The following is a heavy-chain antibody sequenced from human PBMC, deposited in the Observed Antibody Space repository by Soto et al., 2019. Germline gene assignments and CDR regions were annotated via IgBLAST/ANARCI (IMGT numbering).Heavy chain of an antibody. CDR1: GYGFTSYW. Sequence: GEAEKISCKGCGYGFTSYWIARVRQMPGKGLEWMGVIYPGDSDTTYSPSFQGQVTFSADKSISTAYLQWYSLKASDTAMYYCARQTNPGERYYYYYGLDVWGQGTTVTVSS. CDR2: IYPGDSDT. V-gene: IGHV5-51*01. D-gene: IGHD2-8*01. CDR3: ARQTNPGERYYYYYGLDV. J-gene: IGHJ6*02.